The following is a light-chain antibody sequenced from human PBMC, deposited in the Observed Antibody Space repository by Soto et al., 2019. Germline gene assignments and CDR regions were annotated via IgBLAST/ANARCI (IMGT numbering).Light chain of an antibody. CDR2: GAS. Sequence: DIQMTQSPSSLSASVGDRVTITCRASESISTWLAWYQQKPGKAPKLLIYGASSLESGVPPRFSGDGSGTEFTLTISSLQRDDFGIYYCQQYSRLWSFGQGTKVDFK. V-gene: IGKV1-5*03. J-gene: IGKJ1*01. CDR3: QQYSRLWS. CDR1: ESISTW.